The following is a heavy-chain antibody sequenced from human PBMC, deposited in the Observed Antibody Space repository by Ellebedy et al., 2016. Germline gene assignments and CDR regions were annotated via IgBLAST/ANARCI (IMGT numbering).Heavy chain of an antibody. CDR2: IKSKTNGGTT. Sequence: GESLKISCAASGLSFSDTWMNWVRQAPGKGLEWVGLIKSKTNGGTTDYAPPVKGRFTISRDDSEETLYLQMTRLRTEDTAVYYCVNEFKGSFDFWGQGTLVTVSS. CDR3: VNEFKGSFDF. V-gene: IGHV3-15*07. D-gene: IGHD1-1*01. J-gene: IGHJ4*02. CDR1: GLSFSDTW.